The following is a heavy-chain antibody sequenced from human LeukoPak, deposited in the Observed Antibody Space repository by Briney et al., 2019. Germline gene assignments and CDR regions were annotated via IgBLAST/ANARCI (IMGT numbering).Heavy chain of an antibody. J-gene: IGHJ5*02. D-gene: IGHD6-6*01. Sequence: PGGSLRLSCAASGFTFSSYWMSWVRQAPGKGLEWVANIKQDGSEKYYVDSVKGRFTISRDNAKNSLYLQMNSLRAEDTAVYYCARGLYSSSSRWFDPWGQGTLVTVSS. CDR3: ARGLYSSSSRWFDP. CDR2: IKQDGSEK. CDR1: GFTFSSYW. V-gene: IGHV3-7*01.